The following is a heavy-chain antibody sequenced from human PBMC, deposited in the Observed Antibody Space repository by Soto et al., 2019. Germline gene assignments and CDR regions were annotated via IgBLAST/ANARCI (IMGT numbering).Heavy chain of an antibody. CDR3: ARESYSFGRAFDI. D-gene: IGHD5-18*01. V-gene: IGHV4-31*03. J-gene: IGHJ4*01. CDR2: INYRGTT. Sequence: SETLSLTCTVSGGSINSDGYYWSWIRQHPEKGLEWIGYINYRGTTYYNPSLESRLTISVDTSKNQFSLQLTSVIAADTALYYCARESYSFGRAFDIWGHGTLVTVSS. CDR1: GGSINSDGYY.